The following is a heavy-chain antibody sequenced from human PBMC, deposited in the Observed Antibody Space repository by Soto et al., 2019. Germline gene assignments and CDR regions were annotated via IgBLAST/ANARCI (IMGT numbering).Heavy chain of an antibody. V-gene: IGHV6-1*01. J-gene: IGHJ6*03. CDR2: TYYRSRWYN. CDR1: GDSVSSNSAA. D-gene: IGHD1-7*01. CDR3: AGTTSHQWYYMDV. Sequence: QVQLQESGPGLVKPSQTLSLTCAISGDSVSSNSAAWNWIRLSPSRGLEWLARTYYRSRWYNDYAVSERSRITVNPDTSKNQFSLQLTSVTPEDTAVYYCAGTTSHQWYYMDVWGKGTTVPVSS.